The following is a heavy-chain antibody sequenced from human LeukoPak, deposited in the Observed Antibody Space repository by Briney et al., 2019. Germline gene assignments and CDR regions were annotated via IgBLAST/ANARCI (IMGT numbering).Heavy chain of an antibody. D-gene: IGHD6-13*01. CDR1: GGSFSGYY. Sequence: SETLSLTCAVYGGSFSGYYWNWIRQPPGKGLEWIGEINHSGSTNYNPSLKSRVTISVDTSKNQFSLKLSSVTAADTAVYYCASFLYSSSWAALDYWGQGTLVTVSS. J-gene: IGHJ4*02. CDR2: INHSGST. V-gene: IGHV4-34*01. CDR3: ASFLYSSSWAALDY.